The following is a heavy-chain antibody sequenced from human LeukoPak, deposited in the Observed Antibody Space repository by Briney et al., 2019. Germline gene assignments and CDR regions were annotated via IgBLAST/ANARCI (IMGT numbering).Heavy chain of an antibody. Sequence: GGSLRLSCAASGFTFSSYSMNWVRQAPGKGLEWVSYISSSSSTIYYADSVKGRFTISRDNAKNSLYLQMNSLRAEDTAVYYCARGGITMIVGYFDLWGRGTLVTVSS. D-gene: IGHD3-22*01. CDR1: GFTFSSYS. J-gene: IGHJ2*01. V-gene: IGHV3-48*04. CDR3: ARGGITMIVGYFDL. CDR2: ISSSSSTI.